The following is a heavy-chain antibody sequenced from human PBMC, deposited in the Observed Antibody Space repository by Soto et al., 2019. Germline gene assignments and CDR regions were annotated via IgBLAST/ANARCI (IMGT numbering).Heavy chain of an antibody. V-gene: IGHV4-59*08. Sequence: QVQLQESGPGLVRPSETLSLTCSVSGGSISGYYWSWIRQPPGKGLEWIGYLYYGGSTYYNPSLTSRVTISVDTSKSQFSLNLRSVTAADTAVYYCASRGSSYGPLDDWGQGALGTVSS. CDR2: LYYGGST. CDR3: ASRGSSYGPLDD. D-gene: IGHD5-18*01. CDR1: GGSISGYY. J-gene: IGHJ4*02.